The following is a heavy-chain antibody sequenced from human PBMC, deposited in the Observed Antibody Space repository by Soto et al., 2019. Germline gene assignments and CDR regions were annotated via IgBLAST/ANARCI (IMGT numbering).Heavy chain of an antibody. Sequence: ASETLSLTCAVYGGSFSGYYWSWIRQPPGKGLEWIGEINHSGSTNYNPSLKSRVTISVDTSKNQFSLKLSSVTAADTAVYYCARSGVVVVAATPYYFDYWGQGTLVTVSS. J-gene: IGHJ4*02. D-gene: IGHD2-15*01. CDR3: ARSGVVVVAATPYYFDY. CDR1: GGSFSGYY. V-gene: IGHV4-34*01. CDR2: INHSGST.